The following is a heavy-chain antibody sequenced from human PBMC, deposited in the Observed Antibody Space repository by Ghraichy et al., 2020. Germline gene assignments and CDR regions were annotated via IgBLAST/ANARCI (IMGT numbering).Heavy chain of an antibody. V-gene: IGHV3-7*03. D-gene: IGHD3-3*01. CDR2: IKQDGSEK. CDR1: GFTFSSYW. Sequence: LSLTCAASGFTFSSYWMSWVRQAPGKGLEWVANIKQDGSEKYYVDSVKGRFTISRDNAKNSLYLQMNSLRAEDTAVYYCAREGYYDFWSGWGAFDIWGQGTMVTVSS. J-gene: IGHJ3*02. CDR3: AREGYYDFWSGWGAFDI.